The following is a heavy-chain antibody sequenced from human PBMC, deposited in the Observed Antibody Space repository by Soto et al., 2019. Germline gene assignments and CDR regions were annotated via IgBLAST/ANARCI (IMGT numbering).Heavy chain of an antibody. CDR1: GFTFSSYA. CDR3: ATDRRDGYNSGTDY. D-gene: IGHD5-12*01. J-gene: IGHJ4*02. Sequence: EVQLLEAGGGLVQPGGSLRLSCAASGFTFSSYAMSWVRQAPGKGLEWVSAISGSGGSTYYADSVKGRFTISGDNSKNTRYLQMNSLRAEDTAVYYCATDRRDGYNSGTDYWGQGTLVTVSS. CDR2: ISGSGGST. V-gene: IGHV3-23*01.